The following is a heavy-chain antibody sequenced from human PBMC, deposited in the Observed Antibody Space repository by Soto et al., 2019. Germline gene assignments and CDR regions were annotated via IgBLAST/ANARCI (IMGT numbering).Heavy chain of an antibody. V-gene: IGHV3-64D*06. D-gene: IGHD6-19*01. Sequence: PGGSLRLSCTGSGFPFDDFAINWVRQAPGKGLEYVSAISSNGGSTYYADSVKGRFTISRDNSKNTLYLQMSSLRAEDTAVYYCVKDYIAVAGYDAFDIWGQGTMVTVSS. CDR2: ISSNGGST. CDR3: VKDYIAVAGYDAFDI. J-gene: IGHJ3*02. CDR1: GFPFDDFA.